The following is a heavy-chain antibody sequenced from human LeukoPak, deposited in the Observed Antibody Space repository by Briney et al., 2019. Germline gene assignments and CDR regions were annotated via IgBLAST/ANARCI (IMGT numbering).Heavy chain of an antibody. CDR3: ARGARFGELVL. CDR1: GFTFNDFY. Sequence: GGSLRLSCAASGFTFNDFYMSWIRQAPGKGLEWVSYASSGGNTIYYADSVRGRFTVSRDNAKNSLYLQMNNLTADDTAVYYCARGARFGELVLWGQGTLVTVSS. CDR2: ASSGGNTI. V-gene: IGHV3-11*01. J-gene: IGHJ4*02. D-gene: IGHD3-10*01.